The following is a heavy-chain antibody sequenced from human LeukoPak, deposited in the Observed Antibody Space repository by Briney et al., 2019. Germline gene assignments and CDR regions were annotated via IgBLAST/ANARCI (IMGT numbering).Heavy chain of an antibody. CDR2: ISGSGGST. Sequence: GGSLRLSCAASGFTFSSYAMSWVRQAPGKGLEWVSAISGSGGSTYYADSVKRRFTISRDNSKNTLYLQMNSLRAEDTAVYYCAKATTRGYSNYVNYYGMDVWGQGTTVTVSS. D-gene: IGHD4-11*01. CDR1: GFTFSSYA. V-gene: IGHV3-23*01. J-gene: IGHJ6*02. CDR3: AKATTRGYSNYVNYYGMDV.